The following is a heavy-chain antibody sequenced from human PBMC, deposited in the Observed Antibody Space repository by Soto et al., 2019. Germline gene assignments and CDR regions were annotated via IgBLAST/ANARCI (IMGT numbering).Heavy chain of an antibody. Sequence: QVQLVESGGGLVKPGGSLRLSCAASGFTFSDYYMSWIRQAPGKGLEWVSYISSSSSYTNYADSVKGRFTISRDNAKNSLYLQMNSLRAEDTAVYYCASLSYLVGATTGDYWGQGTLVTVSS. V-gene: IGHV3-11*05. CDR1: GFTFSDYY. D-gene: IGHD1-26*01. J-gene: IGHJ4*02. CDR2: ISSSSSYT. CDR3: ASLSYLVGATTGDY.